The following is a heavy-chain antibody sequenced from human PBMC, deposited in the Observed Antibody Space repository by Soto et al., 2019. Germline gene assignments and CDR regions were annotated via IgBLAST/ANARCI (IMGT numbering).Heavy chain of an antibody. CDR3: ARDPGYSAYAFDY. V-gene: IGHV4-4*07. Sequence: PPETLSLTCTVSGGSISSYYWSWIRQPAGKGLEWVGRISATGSTNYNPSLKSRVTMSVDTSKNQFSLNLSSVTAADTAVYYCARDPGYSAYAFDYWGQGTLVTVSS. CDR2: ISATGST. J-gene: IGHJ4*02. CDR1: GGSISSYY. D-gene: IGHD5-12*01.